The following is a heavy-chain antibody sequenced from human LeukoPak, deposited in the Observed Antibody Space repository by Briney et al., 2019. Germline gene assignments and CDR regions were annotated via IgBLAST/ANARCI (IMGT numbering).Heavy chain of an antibody. J-gene: IGHJ4*02. D-gene: IGHD2-2*01. Sequence: GGSLRLSCAASGFPFSTFAMNWVRQAPGKGLEWVSSISNSGGSTYYADSVKGRFTISRDNAKNSLYLQMNSLRVEDTAVFYCARGIQCSSTSCYAGSTFDYWGQGTLVTVSS. CDR1: GFPFSTFA. CDR3: ARGIQCSSTSCYAGSTFDY. CDR2: ISNSGGST. V-gene: IGHV3-21*01.